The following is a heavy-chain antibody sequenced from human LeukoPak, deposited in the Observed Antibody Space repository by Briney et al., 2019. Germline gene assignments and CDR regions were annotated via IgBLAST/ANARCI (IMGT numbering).Heavy chain of an antibody. D-gene: IGHD3-16*01. CDR1: RFTFSSYA. CDR3: AKAFGGLVFDY. Sequence: GGSLRLSCAASRFTFSSYAMNWVRQTPGRGLEWVSTISGSGASTYYADSVKDRFAISRDNSKNTLYLQMNSLRAEDTAIYYCAKAFGGLVFDYWGQGTLVTVSS. J-gene: IGHJ4*02. V-gene: IGHV3-23*01. CDR2: ISGSGAST.